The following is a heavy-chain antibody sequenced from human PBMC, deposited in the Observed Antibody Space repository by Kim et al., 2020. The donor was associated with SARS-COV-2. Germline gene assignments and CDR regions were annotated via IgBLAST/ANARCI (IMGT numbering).Heavy chain of an antibody. J-gene: IGHJ5*02. Sequence: SETLSLTCSVSGGSISSSSYYWGWIRQPPGKGLEWIGSIYYSGSTYYNPSLKSRVTISVDTSKNQFSLKLSSVTAADTAVYYCARHKDAAMVWGPWFDPWGQGTLVTVSS. V-gene: IGHV4-39*01. D-gene: IGHD5-18*01. CDR1: GGSISSSSYY. CDR2: IYYSGST. CDR3: ARHKDAAMVWGPWFDP.